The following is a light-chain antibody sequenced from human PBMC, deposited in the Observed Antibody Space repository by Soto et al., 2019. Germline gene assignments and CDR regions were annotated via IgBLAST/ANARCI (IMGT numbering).Light chain of an antibody. CDR2: DVS. V-gene: IGLV2-14*01. Sequence: QSALTQPASVSGSPGQSITISCTGISSDVGGYNYVSWYQQHPGKAPKLMIYDVSNRPSGVSNRFSGSKSGNTASLTISGLQAEDDADYYCSSYTSSNTYVFGTGTKVTVL. J-gene: IGLJ1*01. CDR3: SSYTSSNTYV. CDR1: SSDVGGYNY.